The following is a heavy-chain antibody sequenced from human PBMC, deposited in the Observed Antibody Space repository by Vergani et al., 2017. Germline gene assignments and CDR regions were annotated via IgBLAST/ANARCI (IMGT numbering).Heavy chain of an antibody. J-gene: IGHJ5*02. V-gene: IGHV4-34*01. CDR3: ARSIFGVVPAGFDR. CDR2: IYHSGST. CDR1: GGSFSGYY. Sequence: QVQLQQWGAGLLKPSETLSLTCAVHGGSFSGYYWSWIRQPPGKGLEWSGYIYHSGSTYYNPSLKSRVTISVDRSKNQFSLKLSSVTAADTAVYYCARSIFGVVPAGFDRWGQGTLVTVSS. D-gene: IGHD3-3*01.